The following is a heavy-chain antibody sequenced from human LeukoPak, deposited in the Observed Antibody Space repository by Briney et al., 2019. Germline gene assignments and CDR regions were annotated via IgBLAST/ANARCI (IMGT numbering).Heavy chain of an antibody. CDR1: SGSIRGYY. J-gene: IGHJ6*03. D-gene: IGHD3-10*01. CDR3: ARVFDSGSQAYFYYMDV. CDR2: IYSSGST. Sequence: SERLSLTCNVSSGSIRGYYWSLIRQPPGKGLEWIGYIYSSGSTNYNPSLKSRVTMSVDTSKNQFSLKVSSVTAADTAVYYCARVFDSGSQAYFYYMDVWGKGTTVTIFS. V-gene: IGHV4-59*01.